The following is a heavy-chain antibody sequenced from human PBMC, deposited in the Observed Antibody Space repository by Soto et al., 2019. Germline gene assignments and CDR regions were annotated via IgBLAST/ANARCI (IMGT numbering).Heavy chain of an antibody. D-gene: IGHD4-17*01. CDR1: GGSINSGGYY. Sequence: SETLSLTCTVSGGSINSGGYYWNWIRQLPGKGLEWIGYIYYSGSAYYNPSLKSRVTISIDTSNNQFSLKLSSVSAADTAVYFCARTGEWTTFDYWGQGTLVTVSS. CDR2: IYYSGSA. J-gene: IGHJ4*02. CDR3: ARTGEWTTFDY. V-gene: IGHV4-31*03.